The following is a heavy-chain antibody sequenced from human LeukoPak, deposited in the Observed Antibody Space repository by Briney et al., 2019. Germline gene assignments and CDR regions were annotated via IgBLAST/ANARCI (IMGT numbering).Heavy chain of an antibody. V-gene: IGHV3-48*03. Sequence: GGSLRLSRAASGFSFSIYEMNWVRQAPGKGLEWVSYITTSGGSMYYADSVKGRFTISRDNAKNSLYLQMNSLRAEDTAVYYCARRKNWNYDYWGQGTLVTVSS. J-gene: IGHJ4*02. CDR1: GFSFSIYE. D-gene: IGHD1-7*01. CDR2: ITTSGGSM. CDR3: ARRKNWNYDY.